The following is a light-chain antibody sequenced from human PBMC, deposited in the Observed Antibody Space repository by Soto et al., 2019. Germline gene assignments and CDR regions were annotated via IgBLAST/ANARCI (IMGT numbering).Light chain of an antibody. CDR3: ETWDTNTWV. CDR2: LEGSGSY. CDR1: SGHSSYI. V-gene: IGLV4-60*02. Sequence: QSVLTQSSSASASLGSSVKLTCTLSSGHSSYIIAWHQQQPGKAPRYLMKLEGSGSYNKGSGVPDRFSGSSSGADRYLTISILQFEDEADYYCETWDTNTWVFGGGTQLTVL. J-gene: IGLJ3*02.